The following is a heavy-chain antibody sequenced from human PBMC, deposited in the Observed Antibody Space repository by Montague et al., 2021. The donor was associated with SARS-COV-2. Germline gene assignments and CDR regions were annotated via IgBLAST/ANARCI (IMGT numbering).Heavy chain of an antibody. V-gene: IGHV4-39*01. CDR3: ARGYSGYGDPTGFDP. Sequence: SETLSLTCTVSGGSISSSSYYWGWIRQPPGKGLEWTGSIYYSGSTYYNPSLKSRVTISVDTSKNQFSLKLSSVTAADTAVYYCARGYSGYGDPTGFDPWGQGTLVTVSS. CDR2: IYYSGST. J-gene: IGHJ5*02. CDR1: GGSISSSSYY. D-gene: IGHD5-12*01.